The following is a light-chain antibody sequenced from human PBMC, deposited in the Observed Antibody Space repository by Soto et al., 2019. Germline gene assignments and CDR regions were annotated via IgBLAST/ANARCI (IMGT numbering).Light chain of an antibody. CDR3: LQESNYPLT. J-gene: IGKJ4*01. Sequence: IQMTQSPSSLSASVGDRVTITCRASQGVRDDVGWYQQKPGKAPKLLIYSASTLQSGVPSRFSGSGSGTDFTLPISGLQPEDFATYYCLQESNYPLTFGGGTQVEIK. V-gene: IGKV1-6*01. CDR1: QGVRDD. CDR2: SAS.